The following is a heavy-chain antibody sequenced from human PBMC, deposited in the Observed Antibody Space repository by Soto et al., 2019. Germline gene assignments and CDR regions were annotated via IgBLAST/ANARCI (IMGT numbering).Heavy chain of an antibody. J-gene: IGHJ3*02. CDR2: INPSGGST. CDR1: GYTFTIYY. V-gene: IGHV1-46*01. Sequence: ASVKVSCKASGYTFTIYYMHWVRQAPGQGLEWMGIINPSGGSTSYAQKFQGRVTMTRDTSTSTVYMELSSLRSEDTAVYYCARGYYYDSSGYTPEDAFDIWGQGTMVTVSS. CDR3: ARGYYYDSSGYTPEDAFDI. D-gene: IGHD3-22*01.